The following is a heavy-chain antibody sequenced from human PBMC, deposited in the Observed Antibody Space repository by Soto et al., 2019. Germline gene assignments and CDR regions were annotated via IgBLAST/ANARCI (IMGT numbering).Heavy chain of an antibody. J-gene: IGHJ6*02. Sequence: PGGSLRLSCAASGFTFSSYGMHWVRQAPGKGLEWVAVIWYDGSNKYYADSVKGRFTISRDNSKNTLYLQMNSLRAEDTAVYYCARAQNLWDYYYYYGMDVWGQGTTVTVSS. D-gene: IGHD1-26*01. CDR2: IWYDGSNK. CDR1: GFTFSSYG. V-gene: IGHV3-33*01. CDR3: ARAQNLWDYYYYYGMDV.